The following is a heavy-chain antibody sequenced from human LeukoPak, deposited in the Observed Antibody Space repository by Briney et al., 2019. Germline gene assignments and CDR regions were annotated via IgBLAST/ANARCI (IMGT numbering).Heavy chain of an antibody. V-gene: IGHV4-38-2*02. CDR3: ARVVASTSIDF. D-gene: IGHD2-15*01. CDR1: GGSIISDYF. Sequence: SETLSLTCTVSGGSIISDYFWGWVRQPPGKGPEWIGSIFHSGDVYYNPSLTSRVTLSVDPSNNRFSLKVTSVTAADTAIYYCARVVASTSIDFWGQGTLVTVSS. CDR2: IFHSGDV. J-gene: IGHJ4*02.